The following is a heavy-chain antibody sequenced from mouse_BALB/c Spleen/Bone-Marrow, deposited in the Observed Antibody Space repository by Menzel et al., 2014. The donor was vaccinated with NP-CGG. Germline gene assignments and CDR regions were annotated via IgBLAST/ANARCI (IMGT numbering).Heavy chain of an antibody. V-gene: IGHV1-69*02. D-gene: IGHD4-1*01. J-gene: IGHJ3*01. CDR3: TTGAY. CDR1: GYTFTSYW. CDR2: INPSDSYT. Sequence: QVHVKQSGAELVRPGASVKLSCKASGYTFTSYWINWVKQRPGQGLEWIGNINPSDSYTNYNQKFKDKATLTVDKSSSTTYMQLSSPTSEDSAVYYCTTGAYWGQGTLVTVSA.